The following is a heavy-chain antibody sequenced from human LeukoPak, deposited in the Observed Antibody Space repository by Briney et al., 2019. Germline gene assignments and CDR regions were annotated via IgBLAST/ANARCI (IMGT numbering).Heavy chain of an antibody. CDR2: IYYSGST. Sequence: PSETLSLTCTVSGGSISSSSYYWGWIRQPPGKGLGGIGSIYYSGSTYYNPSLKSPITISVDTSKNQFSLKLSSVTAADTAVYYCARLIGNYYDSSGYSYGAWGQGTLVTVSS. V-gene: IGHV4-39*01. D-gene: IGHD3-22*01. CDR1: GGSISSSSYY. CDR3: ARLIGNYYDSSGYSYGA. J-gene: IGHJ4*02.